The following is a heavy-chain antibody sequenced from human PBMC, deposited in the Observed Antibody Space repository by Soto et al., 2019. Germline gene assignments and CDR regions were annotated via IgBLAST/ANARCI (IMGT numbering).Heavy chain of an antibody. CDR3: AKDLYSSGWYRRGAFDY. V-gene: IGHV3-30*18. CDR1: GFTFSSYG. CDR2: ISYDGSNK. J-gene: IGHJ4*02. Sequence: PGGSLRLSCAASGFTFSSYGMHWVRQAPCKGLEWVAVISYDGSNKYYADSVKGRFTISRDNSKNTLYLQMNSLRAEDTAVYYCAKDLYSSGWYRRGAFDYWGQGTLVTVSS. D-gene: IGHD6-19*01.